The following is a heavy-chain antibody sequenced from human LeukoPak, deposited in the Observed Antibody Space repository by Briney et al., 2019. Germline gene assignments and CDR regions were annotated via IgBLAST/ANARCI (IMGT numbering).Heavy chain of an antibody. Sequence: GGSLRLSCAASGFTFSSYEMNWVRQAPGKGLEWVSYISSSGSTIYYADSVKGRFTISRDNAKNSLYLQMSSLRAEDTAVYYCARYPHYYGSGRRDYWGQGTLVTVSS. CDR3: ARYPHYYGSGRRDY. J-gene: IGHJ4*02. V-gene: IGHV3-48*03. CDR2: ISSSGSTI. CDR1: GFTFSSYE. D-gene: IGHD3-10*01.